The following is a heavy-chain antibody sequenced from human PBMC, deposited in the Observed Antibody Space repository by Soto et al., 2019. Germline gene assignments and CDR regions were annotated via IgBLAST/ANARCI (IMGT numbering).Heavy chain of an antibody. Sequence: ASVKVSCKASGYTFTSYAMHWVRQAPGQRLEWMGWINAGNGNTKYSQKFQGRVTITRDTSASTAYMELSSLGSEDTAVYYCASPKGYCSSTSCYTGDYYYYGMDVWGQGTTVTVSS. J-gene: IGHJ6*02. D-gene: IGHD2-2*02. V-gene: IGHV1-3*01. CDR1: GYTFTSYA. CDR2: INAGNGNT. CDR3: ASPKGYCSSTSCYTGDYYYYGMDV.